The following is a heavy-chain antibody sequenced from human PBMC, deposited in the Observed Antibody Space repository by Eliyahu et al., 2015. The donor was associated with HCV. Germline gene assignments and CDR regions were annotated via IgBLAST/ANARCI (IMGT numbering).Heavy chain of an antibody. CDR1: GFKMRDYW. CDR3: TTVFDY. Sequence: EVQVVESGGESVQTGASLRLSCTVSGFKMRDYWMHWVRQVSGKGLEWVARTDFDGSGTSYAGSVKGRFTIYRDNDKSTVYLQMNSLRGDDTAIYYCTTVFDYWGQGTVVTVSS. J-gene: IGHJ4*02. V-gene: IGHV3-74*01. CDR2: TDFDGSGT.